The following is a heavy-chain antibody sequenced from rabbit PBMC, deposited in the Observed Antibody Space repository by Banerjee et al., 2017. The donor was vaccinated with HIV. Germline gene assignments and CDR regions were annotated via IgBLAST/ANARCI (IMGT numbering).Heavy chain of an antibody. Sequence: QEQLEESGGGLVKPGGTLTLTCKDSGIDFSSSYWIWWVRQAPGKGLEWIACIYTGDSNTHYASWAKGRFTISKTSSTTVTLQMTSLTAADTATYFCAREGNIGDIDLWGQGTLVTVS. V-gene: IGHV1S45*01. CDR2: IYTGDSNT. D-gene: IGHD2-1*01. CDR3: AREGNIGDIDL. J-gene: IGHJ3*01. CDR1: GIDFSSSYW.